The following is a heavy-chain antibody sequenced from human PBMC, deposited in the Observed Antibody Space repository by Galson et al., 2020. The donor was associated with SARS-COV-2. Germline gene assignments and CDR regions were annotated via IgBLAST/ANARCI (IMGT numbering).Heavy chain of an antibody. CDR2: IYYSGST. J-gene: IGHJ4*02. CDR1: GGSISSYY. V-gene: IGHV4-59*01. CDR3: ARGSDSSGYSDY. D-gene: IGHD3-22*01. Sequence: SETLSLTCTVSGGSISSYYWSWIRQPPGKGLEWIGYIYYSGSTNYNPSLKSRVTISVDTSKNQFSLKLSSVTAADTAVYYCARGSDSSGYSDYWGQGTLGTVSS.